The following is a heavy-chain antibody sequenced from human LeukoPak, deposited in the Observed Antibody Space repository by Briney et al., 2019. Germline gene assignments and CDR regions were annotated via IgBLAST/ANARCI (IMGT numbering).Heavy chain of an antibody. D-gene: IGHD1-26*01. Sequence: PSETLSLTCTVPGGSISSGSYSWSWIRQPAGKGLEWIGRIYTSGSTNYNPSLKSRVTISVDTSKNQFSLKLSSVTAADTAVYYCARDSLIVGATTDWGQGTLVTVSS. CDR1: GGSISSGSYS. V-gene: IGHV4-61*02. J-gene: IGHJ4*02. CDR2: IYTSGST. CDR3: ARDSLIVGATTD.